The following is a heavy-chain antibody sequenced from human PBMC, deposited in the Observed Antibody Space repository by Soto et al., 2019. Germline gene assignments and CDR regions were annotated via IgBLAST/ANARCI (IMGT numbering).Heavy chain of an antibody. V-gene: IGHV1-69*01. D-gene: IGHD2-15*01. CDR1: GGTFSSFA. CDR3: ARVGHCSGGSCYAGNDY. CDR2: IIPIFGTA. Sequence: QVQLVQSGAEVKMPGSSVKVSCKASGGTFSSFAISWVRQAPEQGLEWMGGIIPIFGTANYAQKFQGRVTITADESTSTDYMERSSLRSEDTAVYYCARVGHCSGGSCYAGNDYSGQVTLVTVSS. J-gene: IGHJ4*02.